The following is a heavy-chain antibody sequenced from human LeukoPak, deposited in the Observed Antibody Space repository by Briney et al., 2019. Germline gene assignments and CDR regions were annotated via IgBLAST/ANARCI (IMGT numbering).Heavy chain of an antibody. Sequence: GGSLRLSCAASGFTFSSYVMHWVRQAPGKGLEWVAFIPYDGSKNYYTDSVKGRFTIARDNSRNTLDLQMNTLRAGDTAVYYCAKDGGNYEFDYWGQGTLVTVSA. CDR1: GFTFSSYV. CDR2: IPYDGSKN. J-gene: IGHJ4*02. V-gene: IGHV3-30*02. D-gene: IGHD4-11*01. CDR3: AKDGGNYEFDY.